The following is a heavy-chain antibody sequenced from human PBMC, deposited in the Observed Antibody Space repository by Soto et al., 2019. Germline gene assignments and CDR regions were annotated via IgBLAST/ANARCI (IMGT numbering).Heavy chain of an antibody. CDR1: GYTFTGYY. D-gene: IGHD6-13*01. CDR2: INPNSGGT. V-gene: IGHV1-2*02. CDR3: ARDLVAAPAADYYYGMAV. Sequence: GASVKVSCKASGYTFTGYYMHWVRQAPGQGLEWMGCINPNSGGTKYAQKFQGRVTMTRDTSISTAYMELSRLRSDDTAVYYCARDLVAAPAADYYYGMAVGGQGTTVTVSS. J-gene: IGHJ6*02.